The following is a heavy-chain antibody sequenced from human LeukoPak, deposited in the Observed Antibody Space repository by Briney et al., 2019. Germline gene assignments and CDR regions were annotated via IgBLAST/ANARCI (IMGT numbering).Heavy chain of an antibody. CDR2: IYTSGST. CDR1: GFTFRTYW. CDR3: ARSRCYNCAFDI. Sequence: KSGGFLRLSCATSGFTFRTYWMSWIRQPAGKGLEWSGRIYTSGSTNYNPSLKSRVTLSVDTSKNQISLNLTSVTAADTAVYYCARSRCYNCAFDIWGQGTMVTVSS. J-gene: IGHJ3*02. D-gene: IGHD2-2*02. V-gene: IGHV4-4*07.